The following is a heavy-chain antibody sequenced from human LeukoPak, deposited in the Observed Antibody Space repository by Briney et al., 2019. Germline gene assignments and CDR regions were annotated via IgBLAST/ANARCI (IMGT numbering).Heavy chain of an antibody. D-gene: IGHD3-22*01. CDR2: ISTYNGNT. CDR3: ALRDYYDSSGRSFDP. Sequence: GASVKVSCKASGYTFTSYGISWVRQAPGQGLEWMGWISTYNGNTNYAQKLQGRVTMTTDTSTNTTYMELRSLRPDDTAVSYWALRDYYDSSGRSFDPWGQGTLVTVSS. J-gene: IGHJ5*02. CDR1: GYTFTSYG. V-gene: IGHV1-18*01.